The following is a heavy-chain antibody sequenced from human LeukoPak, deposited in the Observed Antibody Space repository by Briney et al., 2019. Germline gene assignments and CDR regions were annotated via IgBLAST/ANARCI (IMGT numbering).Heavy chain of an antibody. D-gene: IGHD2-21*02. CDR3: ARVRNCGGDCPSYYFDY. Sequence: SETLSLTCAVSGYSISSGYYWGWIRQPPGKGLEWIGSIYHSGSTYYNPSLKSRVTIPVDTSKNQFSLKLSSVTAADTAVYYCARVRNCGGDCPSYYFDYWGQGTLVTVSS. CDR2: IYHSGST. CDR1: GYSISSGYY. J-gene: IGHJ4*02. V-gene: IGHV4-38-2*01.